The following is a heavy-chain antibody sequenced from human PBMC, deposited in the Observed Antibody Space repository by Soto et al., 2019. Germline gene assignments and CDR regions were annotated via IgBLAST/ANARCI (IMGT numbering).Heavy chain of an antibody. J-gene: IGHJ4*02. V-gene: IGHV4-59*01. CDR2: IYYSGST. D-gene: IGHD6-13*01. CDR1: GGSLSSYY. CDR3: ASWFAAAGTFDY. Sequence: SETLSLTCVVSGGSLSSYYWSWIRQPPGKGLEWIGYIYYSGSTNYNPSLKSRVTISVDTSKNQFSLKLSSVTAADTAVYYCASWFAAAGTFDYWGQGTLVTVSS.